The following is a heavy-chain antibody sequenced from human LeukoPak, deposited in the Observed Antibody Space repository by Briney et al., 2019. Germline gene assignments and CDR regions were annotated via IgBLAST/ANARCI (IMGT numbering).Heavy chain of an antibody. V-gene: IGHV4-31*03. D-gene: IGHD2-15*01. J-gene: IGHJ4*02. CDR2: IYYSGST. CDR3: ARDLGGGSFDF. CDR1: GGSISNGVYY. Sequence: PSETLSLTCTVSGGSISNGVYYWSWIRQHPGKGLERIGYIYYSGSTYYSPSLKSRLTMSVDTSKNQFSLKLSSVTAADTAVYYCARDLGGGSFDFWGQGTLVTVSS.